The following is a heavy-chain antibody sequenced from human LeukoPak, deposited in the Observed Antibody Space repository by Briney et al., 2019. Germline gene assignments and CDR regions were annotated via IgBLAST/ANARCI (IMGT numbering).Heavy chain of an antibody. D-gene: IGHD2-8*01. CDR3: VRGTNDWTGIDY. CDR1: GFTFDSYT. J-gene: IGHJ4*02. V-gene: IGHV3-74*01. Sequence: GGSLRLSCAASGFTFDSYTINWVRQAPGKGLVWVSRINPDGTSPHYADSVKGRFTISRDNARNILYLQMNSLRVEDTAIYYCVRGTNDWTGIDYWGQGILVTVSS. CDR2: INPDGTSP.